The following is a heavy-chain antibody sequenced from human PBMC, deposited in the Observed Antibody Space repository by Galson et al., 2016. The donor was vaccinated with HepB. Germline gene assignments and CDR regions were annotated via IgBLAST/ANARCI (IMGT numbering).Heavy chain of an antibody. CDR1: GYTFTSYD. Sequence: SVKVSCKAAGYTFTSYDINWVRQATGQGLEWMGWMNTNSGITGYAQSGITGYAQKFQGRVTMTRDTSINIAYLELSSLRYEDTAVYYCARGPLAPYSRSLDHWGQGTLVTVSS. CDR2: MNTNSGITGYAQSGIT. D-gene: IGHD1-26*01. V-gene: IGHV1-8*01. J-gene: IGHJ4*02. CDR3: ARGPLAPYSRSLDH.